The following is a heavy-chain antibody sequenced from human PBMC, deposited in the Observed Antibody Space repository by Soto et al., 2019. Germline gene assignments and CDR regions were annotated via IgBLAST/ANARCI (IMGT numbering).Heavy chain of an antibody. D-gene: IGHD3-22*01. Sequence: QVQLQESGPGLVKPSGTLSLTCVVSGGSITSSNWWNWVRQPPGKGLEWIGEISHSGTTNFNPSHKSRVTISVDKSKNQFSLKSSSVTAADTAVYYCARDGYYDSSGYFDFRAFDIWGQGTKVTVSS. V-gene: IGHV4-4*02. CDR2: ISHSGTT. J-gene: IGHJ3*02. CDR3: ARDGYYDSSGYFDFRAFDI. CDR1: GGSITSSNW.